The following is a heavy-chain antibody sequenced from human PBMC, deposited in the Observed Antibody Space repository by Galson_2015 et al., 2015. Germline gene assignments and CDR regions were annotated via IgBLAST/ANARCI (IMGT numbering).Heavy chain of an antibody. CDR3: AKGVGSDFYYANDY. CDR2: ITASGGSP. D-gene: IGHD3-22*01. CDR1: GFTFSSYA. J-gene: IGHJ4*02. V-gene: IGHV3-23*01. Sequence: SLRLSCAASGFTFSSYAMSWVRQAPGKGLEWVSLITASGGSPYHADSVKRRFTISRDNSKNTLYLQMNSLRAEDTAMYYCAKGVGSDFYYANDYWGQGTLVTVSS.